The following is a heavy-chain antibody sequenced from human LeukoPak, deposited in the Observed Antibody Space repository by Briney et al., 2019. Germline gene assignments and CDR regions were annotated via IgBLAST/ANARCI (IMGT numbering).Heavy chain of an antibody. CDR2: IYYSGST. CDR1: GGSISSSSYY. J-gene: IGHJ4*02. V-gene: IGHV4-39*07. D-gene: IGHD2-21*02. Sequence: PSETLSLTCTVSGGSISSSSYYWGWIRQPPGKGLESIGTIYYSGSTYYNPSLKSRVTISVDTSRNQFSLKLTSVTAADTAVYFCARDLGTAGRPNDYWGQGTLVTVSS. CDR3: ARDLGTAGRPNDY.